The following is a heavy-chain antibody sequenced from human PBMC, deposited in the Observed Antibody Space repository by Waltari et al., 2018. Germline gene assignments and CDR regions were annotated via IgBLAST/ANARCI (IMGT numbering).Heavy chain of an antibody. CDR2: IEQDGSER. D-gene: IGHD2-2*01. CDR1: GITLSTYW. CDR3: FFWSPSSRLDGDV. J-gene: IGHJ4*01. V-gene: IGHV3-7*01. Sequence: DVQVVESGGGLVQPGGSQTVSCVVSGITLSTYWMSWVRQAPGQGLEWVANIEQDGSERYYVDSVRGRFTISKDNVKNSLYLQMSSLRAEDTAVYYCFFWSPSSRLDGDVWGLGIHVTVSS.